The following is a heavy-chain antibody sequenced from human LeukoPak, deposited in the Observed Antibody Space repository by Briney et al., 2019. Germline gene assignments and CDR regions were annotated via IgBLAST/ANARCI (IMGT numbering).Heavy chain of an antibody. CDR3: ARDRGDLVYFDY. V-gene: IGHV1-69*13. CDR1: GGTFSSYA. D-gene: IGHD3-10*01. CDR2: IIPIFGTA. Sequence: SVEVSCKASGGTFSSYAISWVRQAPGQGLEWMGGIIPIFGTANYAQKFQGRVTITADESTSTAYMELSSLRSEDTAVYYCARDRGDLVYFDYWGQGTLVTVSS. J-gene: IGHJ4*02.